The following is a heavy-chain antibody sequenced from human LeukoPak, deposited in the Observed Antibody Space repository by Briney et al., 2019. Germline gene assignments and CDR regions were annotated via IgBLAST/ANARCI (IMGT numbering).Heavy chain of an antibody. Sequence: SVKVSCKTSGGTFSNSGISWVRQAPGQGPEWMGGIIPVFGTPNYAQKFQGRLTITADTSTTTAYMELRSLTSDDTAVYYCARERLARFPYFDYWGQGTLVAVSS. CDR3: ARERLARFPYFDY. D-gene: IGHD3-3*01. J-gene: IGHJ4*02. V-gene: IGHV1-69*06. CDR1: GGTFSNSG. CDR2: IIPVFGTP.